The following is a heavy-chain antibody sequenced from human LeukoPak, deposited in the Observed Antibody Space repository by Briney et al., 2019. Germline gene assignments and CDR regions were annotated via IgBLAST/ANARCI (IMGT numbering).Heavy chain of an antibody. V-gene: IGHV3-33*01. CDR2: IWYDGSNK. J-gene: IGHJ4*02. CDR3: ARDQFVYYYGSGSSPPDY. CDR1: GFTFSSYG. Sequence: GGSLRLSCAASGFTFSSYGMHWVRQAPGKGLEWVAVIWYDGSNKYYADSVKGRFTISRDNSKNTLYLQMNSLRAEDTAVYYCARDQFVYYYGSGSSPPDYWGQGTLVTVSS. D-gene: IGHD3-10*01.